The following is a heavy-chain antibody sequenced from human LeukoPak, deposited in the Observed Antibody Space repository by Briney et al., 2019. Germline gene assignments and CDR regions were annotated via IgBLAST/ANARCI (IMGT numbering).Heavy chain of an antibody. V-gene: IGHV4-34*01. D-gene: IGHD5-18*01. J-gene: IGHJ4*02. Sequence: SETLSLTCAVYGGSFSGYYWSWIRQPPGKGLEWIGEINHSGSTNYNPSLKSRVTISVDTSKNQFSLKLSSVTAADTAVYYCARDPEDDTAMVNHYWGQGTLVTVSS. CDR3: ARDPEDDTAMVNHY. CDR1: GGSFSGYY. CDR2: INHSGST.